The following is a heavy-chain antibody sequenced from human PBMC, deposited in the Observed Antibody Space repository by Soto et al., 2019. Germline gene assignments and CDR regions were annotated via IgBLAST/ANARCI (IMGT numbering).Heavy chain of an antibody. CDR2: IWYDGSNK. CDR3: ARDGAAAGTVAWYYGMDV. J-gene: IGHJ6*02. D-gene: IGHD6-13*01. Sequence: GGSLRLSCAASGFTFSSYGMHWVRQAPGKGLEWVAVIWYDGSNKYYADSVKGRFTISRDNSKNTLYLQMNSLRAEDTAVYYCARDGAAAGTVAWYYGMDVWGQGTTVIVAS. CDR1: GFTFSSYG. V-gene: IGHV3-33*01.